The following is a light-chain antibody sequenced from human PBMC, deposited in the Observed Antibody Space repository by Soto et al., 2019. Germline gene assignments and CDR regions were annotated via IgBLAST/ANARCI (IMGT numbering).Light chain of an antibody. CDR2: GVN. J-gene: IGLJ2*01. CDR1: SSDIGGYDF. CDR3: SSYTSSSTLV. V-gene: IGLV2-14*01. Sequence: QSVLTQPASVSGSRGQSITISCTGTSSDIGGYDFVSWYQQLPGKAPKLVMYGVNDRPSGVSNRFSGGKSSNTASLTISGLQVEDEGDYYCSSYTSSSTLVFGGGTKVTVL.